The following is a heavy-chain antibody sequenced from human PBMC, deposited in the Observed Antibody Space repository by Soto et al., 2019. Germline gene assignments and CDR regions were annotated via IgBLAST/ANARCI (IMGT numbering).Heavy chain of an antibody. Sequence: QVQLVESGGGVFQPGRSLRLSCAASGFIFNRYGMHWVRQVPGKGLEWVADIWYDGSNKNYADSVKGRFTISRDNSKNTLSLQMNSLRAEDTAVYYCARGPGRPPLRNYGMDVWGQGTTVTVSS. CDR1: GFIFNRYG. J-gene: IGHJ6*02. CDR2: IWYDGSNK. CDR3: ARGPGRPPLRNYGMDV. V-gene: IGHV3-33*01.